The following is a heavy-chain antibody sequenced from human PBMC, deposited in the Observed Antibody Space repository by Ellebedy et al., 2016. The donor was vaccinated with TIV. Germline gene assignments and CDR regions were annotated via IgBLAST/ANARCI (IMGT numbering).Heavy chain of an antibody. D-gene: IGHD3-22*01. CDR1: GFSLSTSGVG. CDR3: ARMDGGVYYYDSSGYIPFDY. Sequence: SGPTLAKPTHTLTLTCTCPGFSLSTSGVGVGWIRQPPGKALEWLALIYWDDDKRYSPSLKSRLTISKDTSKSQVVLTMTNMDPVDTATYYCARMDGGVYYYDSSGYIPFDYWGQGTLVTVSS. CDR2: IYWDDDK. V-gene: IGHV2-5*02. J-gene: IGHJ4*02.